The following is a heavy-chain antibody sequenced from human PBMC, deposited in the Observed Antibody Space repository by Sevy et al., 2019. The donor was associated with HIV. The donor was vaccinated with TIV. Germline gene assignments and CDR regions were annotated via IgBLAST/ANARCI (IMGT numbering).Heavy chain of an antibody. V-gene: IGHV3-33*08. J-gene: IGHJ4*02. Sequence: GGCLRLSCGASGFIFSTYGMHWVRQAPGKGLEWMALIWYDGSSKYYADSVQGRFTISRDNSKNTLDLQMNSLRAEDTAPSYCVSWASIVAAGNFAYWGQGTLVTVSS. D-gene: IGHD6-13*01. CDR1: GFIFSTYG. CDR3: VSWASIVAAGNFAY. CDR2: IWYDGSSK.